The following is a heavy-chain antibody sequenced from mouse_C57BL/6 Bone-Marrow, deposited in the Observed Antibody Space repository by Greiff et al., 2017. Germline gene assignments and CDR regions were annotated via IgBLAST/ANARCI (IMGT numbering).Heavy chain of an antibody. CDR1: GYAFSSSW. Sequence: VQLQQSGPELVKPGASVKISCKASGYAFSSSWMNWVKQRPGQGLEWIGRIYPGDGDTNYNGKFKGKATLTADKSSSTAYMQLSSLTSENAAVYFCARSGTTYWGQGTTLTVSS. J-gene: IGHJ2*01. D-gene: IGHD3-3*01. CDR3: ARSGTTY. CDR2: IYPGDGDT. V-gene: IGHV1-82*01.